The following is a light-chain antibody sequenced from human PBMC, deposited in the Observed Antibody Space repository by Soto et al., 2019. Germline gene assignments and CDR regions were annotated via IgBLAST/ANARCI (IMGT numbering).Light chain of an antibody. V-gene: IGKV3-20*01. CDR2: RTS. J-gene: IGKJ1*01. CDR3: QQYGSSPRT. Sequence: ESVLTQSPGALSLSPGQGATLSCRASQSLSSIYLAWYQQKPGQAPRLLIYRTSSRATGIPDRFSGSESETDFTLTISRLEPDDSAVYYCQQYGSSPRTFGPGTKVDI. CDR1: QSLSSIY.